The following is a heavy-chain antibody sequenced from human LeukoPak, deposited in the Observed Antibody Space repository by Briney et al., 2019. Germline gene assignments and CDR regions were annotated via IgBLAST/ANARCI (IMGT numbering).Heavy chain of an antibody. CDR1: GYTLTELS. Sequence: ASVKVSCKVSGYTLTELSIHWVRQAPGKGLEWMGGLDLQDGETIYAQKFQGRVTMTEDTSTDTAHIELRSLRSEDTAVYYCATGQNRYFDLWGRGTLVSVSS. CDR3: ATGQNRYFDL. CDR2: LDLQDGET. D-gene: IGHD1-14*01. V-gene: IGHV1-24*01. J-gene: IGHJ2*01.